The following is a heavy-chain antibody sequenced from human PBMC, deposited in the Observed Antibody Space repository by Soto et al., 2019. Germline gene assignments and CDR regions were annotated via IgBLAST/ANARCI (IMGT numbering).Heavy chain of an antibody. J-gene: IGHJ6*02. Sequence: GASVKVSCKASGYTFTSYDINWVRQATGQGLEWMGWMNPNSGNTGYAQKFQGRVTMTRNTSISTAYMELSSLRSADTAVYSCARHNSLFLWFGESKPRYYYYDMDVWGQGSTVTVSS. D-gene: IGHD3-10*01. CDR3: ARHNSLFLWFGESKPRYYYYDMDV. V-gene: IGHV1-8*01. CDR1: GYTFTSYD. CDR2: MNPNSGNT.